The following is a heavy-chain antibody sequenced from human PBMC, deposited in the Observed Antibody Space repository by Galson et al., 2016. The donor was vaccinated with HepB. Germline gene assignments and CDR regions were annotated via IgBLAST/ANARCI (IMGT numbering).Heavy chain of an antibody. CDR2: MNPNSGNT. J-gene: IGHJ4*02. Sequence: SVKVSCKASGSTLTSYDIDWVRQATGQGLEWMGWMNPNSGNTGYAQKFQGRVTMTRDNSISTAYMELGGLRSEDTAVYYCVPHLTETPDYFHFWGQGTLVTVSS. CDR1: GSTLTSYD. D-gene: IGHD1-20*01. CDR3: VPHLTETPDYFHF. V-gene: IGHV1-8*01.